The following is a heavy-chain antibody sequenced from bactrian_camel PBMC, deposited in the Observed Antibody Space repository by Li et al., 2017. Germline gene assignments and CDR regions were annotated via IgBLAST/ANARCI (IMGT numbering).Heavy chain of an antibody. CDR3: AAGSSCYILARVVAGRFNY. CDR1: GDAIGRYC. Sequence: HVQLVESGGGSVQVGGSLRLSCVTSGDAIGRYCMGWFRQIPDKEREGVAGIESDGSTSYADSVKGRFTISKDNAKSTLYLQMTNLRPEDTAMYYCAAGSSCYILARVVAGRFNYWGQGTQVTVS. J-gene: IGHJ4*01. CDR2: IESDGST. D-gene: IGHD3*01. V-gene: IGHV3S55*01.